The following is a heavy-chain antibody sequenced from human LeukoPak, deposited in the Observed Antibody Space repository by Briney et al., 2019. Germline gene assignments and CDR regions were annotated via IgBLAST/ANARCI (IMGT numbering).Heavy chain of an antibody. CDR3: AKDAAVAGTTTFDY. CDR2: ISYDGSNK. J-gene: IGHJ4*02. D-gene: IGHD6-19*01. Sequence: GRSLRLSCAASGFTFSSYGMHWVRQTPGKGLEWVAVISYDGSNKYYADSVKGRFTISRDNSKNTLYLQMNSLRAEDTAVYYCAKDAAVAGTTTFDYWGQGTRVTVSS. CDR1: GFTFSSYG. V-gene: IGHV3-30*18.